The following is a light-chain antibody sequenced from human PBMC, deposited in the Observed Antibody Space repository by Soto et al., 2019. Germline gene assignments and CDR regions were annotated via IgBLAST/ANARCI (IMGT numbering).Light chain of an antibody. CDR3: QKYDDWMRLT. Sequence: EIVMTQSPATLSVSPGERATLSCRASQSVNIYLAWYQQKPGQAPRLLIFGASYRATGIPARFSGSGSVTEFNLTLSGLQSEDFEVYLCQKYDDWMRLTYGGGTKVDIK. J-gene: IGKJ4*01. V-gene: IGKV3D-15*01. CDR1: QSVNIY. CDR2: GAS.